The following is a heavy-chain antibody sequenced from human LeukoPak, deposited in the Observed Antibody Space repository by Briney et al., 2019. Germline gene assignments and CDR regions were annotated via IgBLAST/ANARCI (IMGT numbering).Heavy chain of an antibody. CDR3: GRNGKGEYGKDHFLYYMDL. J-gene: IGHJ6*03. V-gene: IGHV3-7*01. Sequence: GGSLRLSCAASGFTFSSYWMFWVRQAPGKGLEWVANINQDGGGKYYVDSVKGRFTISRDNAKKSLSLHIHSLRAEDTAVYYRGRNGKGEYGKDHFLYYMDLWGKGTKVPVSS. CDR2: INQDGGGK. D-gene: IGHD4-17*01. CDR1: GFTFSSYW.